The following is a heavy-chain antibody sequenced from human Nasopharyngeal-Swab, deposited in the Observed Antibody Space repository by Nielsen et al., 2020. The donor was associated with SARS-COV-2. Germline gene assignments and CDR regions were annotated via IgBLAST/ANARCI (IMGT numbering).Heavy chain of an antibody. CDR2: TSAYNGNT. CDR1: GYTFTSYG. J-gene: IGHJ4*01. V-gene: IGHV1-18*01. CDR3: ARDDSSNYDFWSGYYTSFDY. Sequence: SVKVSCKASGYTFTSYGISWVRQAPGQGLEWVGWTSAYNGNTNYAQKLQGRVTMTTDTSTSTAYMELRSLRSADTAVYYCARDDSSNYDFWSGYYTSFDYWGHGTLVTVSS. D-gene: IGHD3-3*01.